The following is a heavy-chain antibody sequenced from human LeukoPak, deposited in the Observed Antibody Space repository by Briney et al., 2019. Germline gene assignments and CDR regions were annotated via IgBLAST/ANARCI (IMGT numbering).Heavy chain of an antibody. CDR3: ASTGSGSYYKSLDY. Sequence: ASVKVSCKASGNTLTSYYMHWVRQAPGQGLEWMGIINPSGGSTSYAQKFQGRVTMTRDTSTSTVYMELSSLGSEDTAVYYCASTGSGSYYKSLDYWGQGTLVTVSS. D-gene: IGHD3-10*01. CDR1: GNTLTSYY. CDR2: INPSGGST. V-gene: IGHV1-46*03. J-gene: IGHJ4*02.